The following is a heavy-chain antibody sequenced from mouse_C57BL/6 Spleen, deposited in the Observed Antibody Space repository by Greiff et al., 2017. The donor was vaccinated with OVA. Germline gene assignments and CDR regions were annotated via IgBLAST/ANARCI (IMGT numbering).Heavy chain of an antibody. D-gene: IGHD1-1*01. CDR3: ARRGYYYYGSSYEWYFDV. V-gene: IGHV1-47*01. J-gene: IGHJ1*03. Sequence: QVQLKQSGAELVKPGASVKMSCKASGYTFTTYPIEWMKQNHGKSLEWIGNFHPYNDDTKYNEKFKGKATLTVEKSSSTVYLELSRLTSDDSAVYYCARRGYYYYGSSYEWYFDVWGTGTTVTVSS. CDR2: FHPYNDDT. CDR1: GYTFTTYP.